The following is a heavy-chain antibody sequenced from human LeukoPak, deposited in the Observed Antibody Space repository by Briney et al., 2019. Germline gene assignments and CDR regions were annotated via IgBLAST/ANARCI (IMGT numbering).Heavy chain of an antibody. CDR2: IYYSGST. CDR1: GGSISNYY. D-gene: IGHD3/OR15-3a*01. V-gene: IGHV4-59*01. J-gene: IGHJ4*02. CDR3: ARSHSVWTSFDY. Sequence: NPSETLSLTCTVSGGSISNYYWSWIRQPPGKGLEWIGYIYYSGSTNYNPSLKSRVTISVDTSKNQFSLKLSSVTAADTAVYYCARSHSVWTSFDYWGQGTLVTVSS.